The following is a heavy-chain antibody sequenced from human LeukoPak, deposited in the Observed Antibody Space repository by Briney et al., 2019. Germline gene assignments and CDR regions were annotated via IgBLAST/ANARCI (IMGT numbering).Heavy chain of an antibody. D-gene: IGHD6-13*01. CDR2: IIPIFGTA. CDR3: ARNVRGIAAAGPDY. V-gene: IGHV1-69*01. CDR1: GGTVSSYA. Sequence: ASVKVSCKASGGTVSSYAISWVRQAPGQGLEWMGGIIPIFGTANYAQKFQGRVTITADESTSTAYMELSSLRSEDTAVYYCARNVRGIAAAGPDYWGQGTLVTVSS. J-gene: IGHJ4*02.